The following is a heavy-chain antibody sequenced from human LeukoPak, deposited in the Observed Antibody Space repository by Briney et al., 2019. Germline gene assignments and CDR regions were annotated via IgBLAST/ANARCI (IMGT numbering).Heavy chain of an antibody. CDR3: AKDFYDILTGPSGWFDP. Sequence: GGSLRLSCAASGFTISNYAMSWVRQAPGKGLEWISVISRSGGNTYYADSVKGRFTISRDNSKNTLYLQMNSLRAEDTAVYYCAKDFYDILTGPSGWFDPWGQGTLVTVSS. CDR2: ISRSGGNT. J-gene: IGHJ5*02. V-gene: IGHV3-23*01. D-gene: IGHD3-9*01. CDR1: GFTISNYA.